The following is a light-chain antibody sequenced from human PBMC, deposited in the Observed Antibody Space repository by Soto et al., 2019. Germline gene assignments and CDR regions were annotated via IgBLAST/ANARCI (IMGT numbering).Light chain of an antibody. CDR1: QSVSSSY. CDR2: GAS. CDR3: QQYGSSPPLT. Sequence: EIVLTQSPGTLSLSPGERATLSCRASQSVSSSYLAWYQQKPDQAPRLLIYGASSRATGIPDRFSGSGSGTDFSLTISRLEPEDFAVYYCQQYGSSPPLTFGAGTKVEIK. V-gene: IGKV3-20*01. J-gene: IGKJ4*01.